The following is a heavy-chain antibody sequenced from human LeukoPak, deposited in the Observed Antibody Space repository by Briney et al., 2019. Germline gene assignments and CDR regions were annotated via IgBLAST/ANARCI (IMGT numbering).Heavy chain of an antibody. CDR1: GFTFSSYG. J-gene: IGHJ4*02. Sequence: GGSLRLSCAASGFTFSSYGMTWVRQAPGKGLEWVSYISSSSSTIYYADSVKGRFTISRDNAKNSLYLQLNSLRAEDTAVYYCARDDTVSLLPIGYWGQGTLVTVSS. CDR2: ISSSSSTI. D-gene: IGHD2-2*02. V-gene: IGHV3-48*01. CDR3: ARDDTVSLLPIGY.